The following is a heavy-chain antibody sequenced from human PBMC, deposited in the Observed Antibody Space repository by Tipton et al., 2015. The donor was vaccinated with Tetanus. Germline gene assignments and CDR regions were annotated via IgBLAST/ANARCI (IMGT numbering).Heavy chain of an antibody. CDR3: ARGGPESRWYFDL. Sequence: TLSLTCTVSGASIRGRSDYWGWIRQSPGTGLEWIGSVYYSGSTYYNPSFKSRVTISVDTSRNQFSLELTSLTAADTAVYYCARGGPESRWYFDLWGRGTLVTVSS. CDR1: GASIRGRSDY. V-gene: IGHV4-39*01. CDR2: VYYSGST. J-gene: IGHJ2*01.